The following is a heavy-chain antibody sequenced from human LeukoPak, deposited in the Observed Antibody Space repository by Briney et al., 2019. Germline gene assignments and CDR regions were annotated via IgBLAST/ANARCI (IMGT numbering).Heavy chain of an antibody. CDR2: IYYSGST. D-gene: IGHD3-9*01. V-gene: IGHV4-39*01. Sequence: SETLSPTCTVSGGSISSSSYYWGWIRQPPGKGLEWIGSIYYSGSTYYNPSLKSRVTISVDTSKNQFSLKLSSVTAADTAVYYCARHLPMGTDLYYDILTGYYLSPSYYFDYWGQGTLVTVSS. CDR3: ARHLPMGTDLYYDILTGYYLSPSYYFDY. CDR1: GGSISSSSYY. J-gene: IGHJ4*02.